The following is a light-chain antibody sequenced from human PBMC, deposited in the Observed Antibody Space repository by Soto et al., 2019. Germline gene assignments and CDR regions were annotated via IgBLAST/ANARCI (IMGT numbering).Light chain of an antibody. V-gene: IGKV3-20*01. Sequence: EIVLTQSPGSLSLSPGERATLSCTASQSVSSSYLAWYQQKPGQAPRLLIYGASSSATGIPDRVSGSGSGTNFTLTSSALEQEEFAVYSFQRYSSSLTFGGGNKVEI. CDR2: GAS. CDR3: QRYSSSLT. J-gene: IGKJ4*02. CDR1: QSVSSSY.